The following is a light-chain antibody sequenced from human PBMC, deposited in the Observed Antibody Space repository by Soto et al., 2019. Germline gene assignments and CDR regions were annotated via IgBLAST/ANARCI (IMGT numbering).Light chain of an antibody. CDR1: QSVRSSY. J-gene: IGKJ4*01. V-gene: IGKV3-20*01. CDR2: GAS. Sequence: EIVLTQSPGTLSLSPGERATLSCRASQSVRSSYLAWYQQKPGRAPRLLIYGASSRATGIPDRFSGSGSGTDFTLTISRLEPEDFAVYYCQQYGSSPRAFGGGTKVEI. CDR3: QQYGSSPRA.